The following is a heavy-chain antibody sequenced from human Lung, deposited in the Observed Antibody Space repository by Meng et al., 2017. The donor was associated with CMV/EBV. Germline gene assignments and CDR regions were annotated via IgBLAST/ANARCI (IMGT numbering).Heavy chain of an antibody. CDR1: GYTFTNYA. J-gene: IGHJ4*02. D-gene: IGHD2-15*01. V-gene: IGHV7-4-1*02. CDR2: INTNTGNP. CDR3: ARLYCSGGSCYTIDY. Sequence: LVQYGAELKKPGASVKVSCKASGYTFTNYAMNWVRQAPGQGLEWMGWINTNTGNPTYAQGFTGRFVFSLDTSVSTAYLQISSLKAADTAVYYCARLYCSGGSCYTIDYWGQGTLVTVSS.